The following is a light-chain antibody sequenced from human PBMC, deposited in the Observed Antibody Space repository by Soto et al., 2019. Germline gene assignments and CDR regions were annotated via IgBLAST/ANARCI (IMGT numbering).Light chain of an antibody. CDR3: QQYGSSPWT. V-gene: IGKV3-20*01. CDR1: QSVSSSY. Sequence: MVFTQSPVSLSLSPGEAPTLSISASQSVSSSYLAWYQQKPGEAPRLLIYGASSRASGIPDRFSGSGSGTDFTLTISRLEPEDFAVYYCQQYGSSPWTFGQGTKVDIK. CDR2: GAS. J-gene: IGKJ1*01.